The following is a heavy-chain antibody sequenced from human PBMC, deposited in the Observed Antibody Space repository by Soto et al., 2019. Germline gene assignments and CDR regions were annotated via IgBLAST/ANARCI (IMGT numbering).Heavy chain of an antibody. CDR3: ARPLVTGYSFDAFDT. D-gene: IGHD3-9*01. CDR2: ISAYNGNT. CDR1: GYTFTSYG. Sequence: QVQLVQSGAEVKKPGASVKVSCKASGYTFTSYGISWVRQAPGQRLEWMGWISAYNGNTNYAQKLQGRVTMTTHTSTSRAYMWLRSLRSDDTAVYYCARPLVTGYSFDAFDTWGQGTMVTVSS. J-gene: IGHJ3*02. V-gene: IGHV1-18*01.